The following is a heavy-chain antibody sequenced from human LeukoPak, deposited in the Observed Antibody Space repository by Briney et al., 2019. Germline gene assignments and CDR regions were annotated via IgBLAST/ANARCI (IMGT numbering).Heavy chain of an antibody. CDR3: ARDGTSTADY. J-gene: IGHJ4*02. V-gene: IGHV1-18*01. D-gene: IGHD2-2*01. CDR2: ISGNNDNP. CDR1: GYTFSNFG. Sequence: ASVTVSCKASGYTFSNFGMNWLRQAPGQGLEWMGWISGNNDNPNYGQKFQGRLTLTTDSSTSTAYMELRNLRSDDAAVYYCARDGTSTADYWGEGTLVTVSS.